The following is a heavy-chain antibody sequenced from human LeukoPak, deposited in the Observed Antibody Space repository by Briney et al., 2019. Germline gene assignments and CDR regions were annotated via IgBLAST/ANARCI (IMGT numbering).Heavy chain of an antibody. D-gene: IGHD6-19*01. J-gene: IGHJ1*01. CDR1: GFTVSSNY. CDR3: ASSGWHAEYFQH. V-gene: IGHV3-53*01. CDR2: IYSGGST. Sequence: GGSLRLSCAASGFTVSSNYMSWVRQAPGKGLEWVSVIYSGGSTYYADSVKGRFTISRDNSKNTLYLQTNSLRAEDTAVYYCASSGWHAEYFQHWGQGTLVTVSS.